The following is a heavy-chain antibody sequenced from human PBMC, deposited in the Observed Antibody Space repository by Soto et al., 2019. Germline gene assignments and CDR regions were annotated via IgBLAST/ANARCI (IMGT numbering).Heavy chain of an antibody. V-gene: IGHV5-51*01. J-gene: IGHJ6*02. CDR3: ARLLTYSSSWKVWRDYYGMDV. CDR2: IYPGDSDT. CDR1: GYSFTSYW. Sequence: GESLKISCKGSGYSFTSYWIGWVRQMPGKGLEWMGIIYPGDSDTRYSPSFQGQVTISADKSISTAYLQWSSLKASDTAMYYCARLLTYSSSWKVWRDYYGMDVWGQGTTVTVAS. D-gene: IGHD6-13*01.